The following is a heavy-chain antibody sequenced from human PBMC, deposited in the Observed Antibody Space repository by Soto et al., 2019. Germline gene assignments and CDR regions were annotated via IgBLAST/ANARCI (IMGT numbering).Heavy chain of an antibody. J-gene: IGHJ4*02. CDR2: IYPGDSNT. Sequence: EVQLVQSGAEVKKPGESLKISCKGSGYSFTSYWIAWVRQMPGKGLEWMGIIYPGDSNTRYSPSFQGQVTISADKSISTGYLQGISLKASDTAMYSCASSVDATRLDYWGQGSLVTVSS. V-gene: IGHV5-51*01. CDR3: ASSVDATRLDY. CDR1: GYSFTSYW. D-gene: IGHD2-15*01.